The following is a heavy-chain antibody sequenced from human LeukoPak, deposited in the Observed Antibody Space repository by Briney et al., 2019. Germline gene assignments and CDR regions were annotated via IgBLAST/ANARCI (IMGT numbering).Heavy chain of an antibody. Sequence: GGSLRLSCAASGFTVSSNYMSWVRQAPGKGLEWVSVIYSGGSTYYADSVKGRFTISRDNSKNTLYIQMNSLRAEDTAVYYCARVIVVDWNDYYYYYMDVWGKGTTVTVSS. CDR2: IYSGGST. CDR1: GFTVSSNY. J-gene: IGHJ6*03. V-gene: IGHV3-66*02. D-gene: IGHD1-1*01. CDR3: ARVIVVDWNDYYYYYMDV.